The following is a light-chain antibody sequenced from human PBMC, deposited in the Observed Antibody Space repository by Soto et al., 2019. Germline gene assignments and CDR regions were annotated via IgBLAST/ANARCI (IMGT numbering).Light chain of an antibody. V-gene: IGLV2-14*03. Sequence: QSALTQPASVSGSPGQSITISCTGTSSDVGGYDYVSWYQHHPGKAPKLMIYDVTNRPSGVSNRFSGSKSGNTASLTISGLQAEDEADYYCSSYTIISTPFVFGTGTKLTVL. J-gene: IGLJ1*01. CDR1: SSDVGGYDY. CDR3: SSYTIISTPFV. CDR2: DVT.